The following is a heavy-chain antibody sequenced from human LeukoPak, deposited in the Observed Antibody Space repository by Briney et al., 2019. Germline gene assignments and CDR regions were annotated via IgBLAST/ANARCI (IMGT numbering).Heavy chain of an antibody. CDR3: ASLSWELPRSYFQH. Sequence: SETLSLTCTVSGGSVSSGSYYWSWIRQPPGKGLEWIGYIYYSGSTNYNPSLKSRVTISVDTSKNQFSLKLSSVTAADTAVYYCASLSWELPRSYFQHWGQGTLVTVSS. CDR2: IYYSGST. V-gene: IGHV4-61*01. CDR1: GGSVSSGSYY. D-gene: IGHD1-26*01. J-gene: IGHJ1*01.